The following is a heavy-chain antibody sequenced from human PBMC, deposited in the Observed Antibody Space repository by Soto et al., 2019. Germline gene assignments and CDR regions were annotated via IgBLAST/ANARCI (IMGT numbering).Heavy chain of an antibody. CDR1: GYTFTSYG. V-gene: IGHV1-18*01. CDR2: ISAYNGNT. CDR3: AMGVLRFLEWLSPSADYYGMDV. J-gene: IGHJ6*02. Sequence: ASVKVSCKASGYTFTSYGISWVRQAPGQGLEWMGWISAYNGNTNYAQKLQGRVTMTTDTSTSTAYMELRSLRSDDTAVYYCAMGVLRFLEWLSPSADYYGMDVWGQGTTVTVPS. D-gene: IGHD3-3*01.